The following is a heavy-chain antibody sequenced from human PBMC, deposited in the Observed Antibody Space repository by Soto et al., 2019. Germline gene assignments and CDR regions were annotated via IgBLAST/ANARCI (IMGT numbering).Heavy chain of an antibody. V-gene: IGHV3-15*01. J-gene: IGHJ4*02. CDR2: IKSKTDAGTT. Sequence: WGSLRLSCAASGFTFINAWMSLFRQAPFKWLEWVGRIKSKTDAGTTDYAAPVKGRFTISRDESKNTLYLQMNSLKTEDTAVYYCTTEVFETAMVTDYWGQGTLVTVSS. CDR3: TTEVFETAMVTDY. CDR1: GFTFINAW. D-gene: IGHD5-18*01.